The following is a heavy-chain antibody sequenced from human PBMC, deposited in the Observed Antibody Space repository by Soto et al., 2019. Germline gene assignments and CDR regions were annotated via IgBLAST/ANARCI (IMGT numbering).Heavy chain of an antibody. Sequence: EVQLVESGGGLVQPGGSLRLSCAASGFTVSSNYMSWVRQAPGKGLEWVSVIYSGGSTYYADSVKGRFTIYRDNSKNTLYRHMNSLRAEDTAVYDCASSFTRVVGASAFDYWGQGTLVTVSS. CDR2: IYSGGST. V-gene: IGHV3-66*01. CDR3: ASSFTRVVGASAFDY. CDR1: GFTVSSNY. J-gene: IGHJ4*02. D-gene: IGHD1-26*01.